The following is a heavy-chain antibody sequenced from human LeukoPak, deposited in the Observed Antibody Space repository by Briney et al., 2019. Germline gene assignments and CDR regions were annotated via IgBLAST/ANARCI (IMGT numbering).Heavy chain of an antibody. CDR3: AKEVVMGETNYYYYGMDV. D-gene: IGHD1-26*01. CDR2: ISGRGARA. Sequence: HTGGSLRLSCAASGFNFRGYAMSWVRQAPGKGREWVSAISGRGARAHYAESVTGRFTISRDNSQNTLHLQMTSLRAEDTAVYYCAKEVVMGETNYYYYGMDVWGQGTTVTVSS. V-gene: IGHV3-23*01. CDR1: GFNFRGYA. J-gene: IGHJ6*02.